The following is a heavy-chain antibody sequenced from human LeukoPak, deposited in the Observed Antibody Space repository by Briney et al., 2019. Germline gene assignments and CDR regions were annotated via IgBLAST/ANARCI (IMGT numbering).Heavy chain of an antibody. CDR2: ISHDGSVD. CDR1: EFTFSNYA. V-gene: IGHV3-30*14. CDR3: ARTPSSGWRFDY. D-gene: IGHD6-19*01. Sequence: GRSLRLSCAASEFTFSNYAMDWVRQAPGKGLEWVAFISHDGSVDYYADSVKGRFTISRDNSKNTLYLQMNSLRAEDTAVYYCARTPSSGWRFDYWGQGTLVTVSS. J-gene: IGHJ4*02.